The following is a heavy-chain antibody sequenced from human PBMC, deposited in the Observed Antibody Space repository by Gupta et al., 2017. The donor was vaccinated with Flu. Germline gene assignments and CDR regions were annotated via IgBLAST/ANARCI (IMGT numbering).Heavy chain of an antibody. CDR2: SGST. Sequence: SGSTYYNPSLKSRVTISVDTSKNQFSLKLSSVTAADTAVYYCARDHRGFGEGGFDPWGQGTLVTVSS. J-gene: IGHJ5*02. D-gene: IGHD3-10*01. CDR3: ARDHRGFGEGGFDP. V-gene: IGHV4-31*02.